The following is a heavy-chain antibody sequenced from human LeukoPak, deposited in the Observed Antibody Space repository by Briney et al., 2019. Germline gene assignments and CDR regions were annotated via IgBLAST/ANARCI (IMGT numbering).Heavy chain of an antibody. Sequence: GGPLHISVQGSGSRFTSYWIGWVRQLPGKGLEGMGIFYPGDSDTRYSPSFQGQVTISADKSISTAYLQWSSLKASDTAMYYCARHSLSTLLWVGGFDYWGQGTLVTVSS. J-gene: IGHJ4*02. V-gene: IGHV5-51*01. D-gene: IGHD3-10*01. CDR3: ARHSLSTLLWVGGFDY. CDR1: GSRFTSYW. CDR2: FYPGDSDT.